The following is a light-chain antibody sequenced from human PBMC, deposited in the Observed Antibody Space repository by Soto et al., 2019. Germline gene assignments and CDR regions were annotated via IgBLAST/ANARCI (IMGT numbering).Light chain of an antibody. CDR3: QQFGSSPGFT. J-gene: IGKJ3*01. V-gene: IGKV3-20*01. CDR2: GAY. Sequence: EIVLTQSPGTLSLSPGERATLSCRASQSINSRYLAWYQQKPGQAPRLLIYGAYSRATGIPDRFSGSGSGTDLNRTISRLEPEDFAVYYCQQFGSSPGFTFGPGTIVDIK. CDR1: QSINSRY.